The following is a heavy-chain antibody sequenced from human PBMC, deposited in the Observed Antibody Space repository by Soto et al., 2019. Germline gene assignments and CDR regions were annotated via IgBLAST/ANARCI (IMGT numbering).Heavy chain of an antibody. V-gene: IGHV3-30-3*01. J-gene: IGHJ4*02. CDR1: GFTFSSYA. Sequence: QVQLVESGGGVVQPGRSLRLSCAASGFTFSSYAMHWVRQAPGKGLEWVAVISYDGSNKYYADSVKGRFTISRDNSKNTLYLQMNSLRAEDTAVYYCARESSGGSSILDFWGQGTLVTVSS. CDR3: ARESSGGSSILDF. CDR2: ISYDGSNK. D-gene: IGHD2-15*01.